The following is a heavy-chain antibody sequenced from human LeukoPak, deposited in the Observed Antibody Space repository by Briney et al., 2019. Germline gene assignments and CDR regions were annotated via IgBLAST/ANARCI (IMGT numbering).Heavy chain of an antibody. V-gene: IGHV3-7*01. CDR2: IKQDGSEK. Sequence: GGSLRLSCAASGFTFSSYWMSWVRQAPGKGLEWVANIKQDGSEKYYVDSVKGRFTISRDNAKNSLYLQMNSLRAEDTAVYYCARDLDSSSWYHSYYYYYYMDVWGKGTTVTISS. D-gene: IGHD6-13*01. J-gene: IGHJ6*03. CDR3: ARDLDSSSWYHSYYYYYYMDV. CDR1: GFTFSSYW.